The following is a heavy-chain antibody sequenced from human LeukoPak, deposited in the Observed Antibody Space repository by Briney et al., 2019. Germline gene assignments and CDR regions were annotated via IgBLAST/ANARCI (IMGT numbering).Heavy chain of an antibody. D-gene: IGHD6-19*01. CDR3: TTEPQWLGFDY. CDR1: GFTFSNAW. Sequence: GGSLRLSCAASGFTFSNAWMSWVRQAPGKGLEWVGRIKKKTDGGTTDYAAPVKGRFTISREDSKNTLYLQMNSLNTEDTGVYYCTTEPQWLGFDYWGQGSLVTVSS. J-gene: IGHJ4*02. CDR2: IKKKTDGGTT. V-gene: IGHV3-15*01.